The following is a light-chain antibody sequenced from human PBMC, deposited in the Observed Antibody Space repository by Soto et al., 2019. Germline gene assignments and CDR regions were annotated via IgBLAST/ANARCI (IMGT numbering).Light chain of an antibody. J-gene: IGKJ2*01. CDR2: AAS. V-gene: IGKV1-39*01. CDR1: QSISSY. CDR3: QQSYSAPHT. Sequence: DIQMTQSPSSLSASVGDRFTITCRASQSISSYLNWYQQKPGKVPKLLIYAASSLQSGVPSRFSGSGSGTDFTLTISSLQPEDFATYYCQQSYSAPHTFGQGTRLEIK.